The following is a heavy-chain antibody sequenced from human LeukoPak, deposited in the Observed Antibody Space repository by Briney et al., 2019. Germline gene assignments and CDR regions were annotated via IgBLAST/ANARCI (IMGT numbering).Heavy chain of an antibody. CDR3: VRDGWGRTPYDS. D-gene: IGHD4-23*01. CDR2: ISPDGTNI. CDR1: GFTLSDYW. V-gene: IGHV3-74*01. Sequence: GGPLRLSCAASGFTLSDYWMNWVRQVPGKGPVWVSHISPDGTNIAYADSVKGRFTISRDSAKNTLYLQMNSLRVGDTAVYYCVRDGWGRTPYDSWGQGTLVTVSS. J-gene: IGHJ4*02.